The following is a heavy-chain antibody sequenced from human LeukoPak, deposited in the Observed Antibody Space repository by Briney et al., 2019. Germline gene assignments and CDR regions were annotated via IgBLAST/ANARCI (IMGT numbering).Heavy chain of an antibody. CDR3: ARSPWEYYGSGSHLVAPSYVDY. CDR2: IYYSGST. D-gene: IGHD3-10*01. J-gene: IGHJ4*02. CDR1: GGSISSYY. V-gene: IGHV4-59*01. Sequence: PSETLSLTCTVSGGSISSYYWSWIRQPPGKGLEWIGYIYYSGSTNYNPSLKSRVTISVDTSKNQFSLKLSSVTAADTAVYYCARSPWEYYGSGSHLVAPSYVDYWGQGTLVTVSS.